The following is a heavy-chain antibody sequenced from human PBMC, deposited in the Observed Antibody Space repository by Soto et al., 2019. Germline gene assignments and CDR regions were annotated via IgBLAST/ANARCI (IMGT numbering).Heavy chain of an antibody. D-gene: IGHD5-18*01. V-gene: IGHV1-46*01. Sequence: ASVKVSCKASGYTFTSYYLHWVRQAPGQGLEWMGIINPSGGSTSYAQKFQGRVTMTRDTSTSTVYMELSSLRSEDTAVYFCARDFLSYGYFQHWGQGTLVTVSS. CDR3: ARDFLSYGYFQH. CDR1: GYTFTSYY. J-gene: IGHJ1*01. CDR2: INPSGGST.